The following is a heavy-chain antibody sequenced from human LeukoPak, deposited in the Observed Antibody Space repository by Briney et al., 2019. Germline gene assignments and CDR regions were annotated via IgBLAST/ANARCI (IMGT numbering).Heavy chain of an antibody. V-gene: IGHV4-4*07. CDR2: IYTAGNT. CDR3: TRDHYFGELGYFYMVI. CDR1: GYSLSRYS. D-gene: IGHD3-10*01. J-gene: IGHJ6*03. Sequence: PSETLSLTCTASGYSLSRYSRSWIRQPAGKGLEWIGHIYTAGNTHYNASLKTRVTMSVESSTNHLSLMLTSLPAADTAVYYCTRDHYFGELGYFYMVIWGSGTTDSVSS.